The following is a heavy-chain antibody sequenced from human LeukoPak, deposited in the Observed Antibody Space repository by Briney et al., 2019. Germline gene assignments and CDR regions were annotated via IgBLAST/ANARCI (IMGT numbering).Heavy chain of an antibody. CDR1: EYTFTSYT. CDR2: INAGNGYT. V-gene: IGHV1-3*01. D-gene: IGHD6-13*01. CDR3: ARGAGDSSNWFDP. Sequence: SGKVSCKASEYTFTSYTIHWVRQAPGQRLEWMGWINAGNGYTEYSQKFQGRVTITRDTSASTAYMELNSLRSEDTAVYYCARGAGDSSNWFDPWGQGTLVTVSS. J-gene: IGHJ5*02.